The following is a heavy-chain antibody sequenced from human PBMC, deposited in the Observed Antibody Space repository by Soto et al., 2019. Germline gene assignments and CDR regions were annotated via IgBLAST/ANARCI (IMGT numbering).Heavy chain of an antibody. Sequence: GGSLRLSCAASGFTFSNAWMNWVRQAPGKGLEWVGRIKSKTDGGTTDYAAPVKGRFTISRDDSKNTLYLQMNSLKTEDTAVYYCTTEAVPAAMGEFDYWGQGTLVTVSS. D-gene: IGHD2-2*01. V-gene: IGHV3-15*07. CDR3: TTEAVPAAMGEFDY. CDR1: GFTFSNAW. CDR2: IKSKTDGGTT. J-gene: IGHJ4*02.